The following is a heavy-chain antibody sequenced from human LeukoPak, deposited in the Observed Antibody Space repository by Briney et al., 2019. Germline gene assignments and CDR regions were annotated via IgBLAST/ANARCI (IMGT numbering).Heavy chain of an antibody. Sequence: PSETLSLTCTVSGGSISSYYWSWIRQPPGKGLEWIGYIYYTGSTDYNPSLKSRVAISVDTCKNQLSLKLSSVTAADTAVYYCARGSKAAPGTFDYWGQGTLVTVSS. CDR2: IYYTGST. V-gene: IGHV4-59*01. D-gene: IGHD6-13*01. CDR1: GGSISSYY. J-gene: IGHJ4*02. CDR3: ARGSKAAPGTFDY.